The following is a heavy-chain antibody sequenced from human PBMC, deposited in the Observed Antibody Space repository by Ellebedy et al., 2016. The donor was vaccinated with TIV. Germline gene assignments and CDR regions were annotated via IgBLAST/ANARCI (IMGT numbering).Heavy chain of an antibody. CDR2: INHSGST. Sequence: SETLSLXCAVYGGSFSGYYWSWIRQPPGKGLEWIGEINHSGSTNYNPSLKSRVTISVDTSKNQFSLKLSSVTAADTAVYYCARATMAFDYWGQGTLVTVSS. D-gene: IGHD5-24*01. CDR1: GGSFSGYY. J-gene: IGHJ4*02. V-gene: IGHV4-34*01. CDR3: ARATMAFDY.